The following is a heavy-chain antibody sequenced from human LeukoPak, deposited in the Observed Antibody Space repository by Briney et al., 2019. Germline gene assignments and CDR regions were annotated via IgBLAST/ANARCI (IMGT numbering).Heavy chain of an antibody. CDR2: IYSGGST. CDR3: VIGEENSRGCYDSV. J-gene: IGHJ4*02. D-gene: IGHD6-19*01. V-gene: IGHV3-53*01. Sequence: RGSLCLSCAASGFTVSSNYMSWVRQAPGKGLEWVSVIYSGGSTYYADSVKGRFTISRDNSKNTLYLQMNSLRAEDTAVYYCVIGEENSRGCYDSVWGRGTLVTVSS. CDR1: GFTVSSNY.